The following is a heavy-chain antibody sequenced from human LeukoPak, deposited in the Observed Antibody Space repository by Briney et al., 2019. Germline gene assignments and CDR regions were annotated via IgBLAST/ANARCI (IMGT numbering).Heavy chain of an antibody. D-gene: IGHD6-6*01. CDR3: ARRGYSSSSIHNYDAFDI. CDR2: ISSSSSTV. V-gene: IGHV3-48*01. J-gene: IGHJ3*02. Sequence: GGSLRLSCTASGFTFSSYSMNWVRQAPGKGLEWVSYISSSSSTVYYADSVKGRFTISRDNAKNSLYLQMNSLRAEDTAVYYCARRGYSSSSIHNYDAFDIWGQGTMVTVSS. CDR1: GFTFSSYS.